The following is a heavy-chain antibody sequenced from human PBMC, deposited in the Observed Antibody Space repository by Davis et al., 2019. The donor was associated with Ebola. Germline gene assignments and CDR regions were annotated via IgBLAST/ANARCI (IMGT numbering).Heavy chain of an antibody. D-gene: IGHD6-19*01. CDR1: GASISSYY. V-gene: IGHV4-59*01. Sequence: SETLSLTCTVSGASISSYYWSWIRQPPGKGLEWIGYIYYSGSTNYNPSLKSRVTISVDTSKNQFSLKLSSVTAADTAVYYCASHSSGWVDYYYGMDVWGQGTTVTVSS. CDR2: IYYSGST. CDR3: ASHSSGWVDYYYGMDV. J-gene: IGHJ6*02.